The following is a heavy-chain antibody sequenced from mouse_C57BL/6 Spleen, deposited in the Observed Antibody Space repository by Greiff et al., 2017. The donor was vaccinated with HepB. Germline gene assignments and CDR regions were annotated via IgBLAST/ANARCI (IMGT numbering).Heavy chain of an antibody. CDR1: GYAFSSYW. V-gene: IGHV1-80*01. Sequence: LVESGAELVKPGASVKISCKASGYAFSSYWMNWVKQRPGKGLEWIGQIYPGDGDTNYNGKFKGKATLTADKSSSTAYMQLSSLTSEDSAVYFCARRYDYVYWYFDVWGTGTTVTVSS. J-gene: IGHJ1*03. D-gene: IGHD2-4*01. CDR2: IYPGDGDT. CDR3: ARRYDYVYWYFDV.